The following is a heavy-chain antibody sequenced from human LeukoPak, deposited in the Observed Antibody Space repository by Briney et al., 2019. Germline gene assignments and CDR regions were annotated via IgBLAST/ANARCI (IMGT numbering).Heavy chain of an antibody. Sequence: GGTLRLPYASSGFSFSSYVMRWVREAPGKGLEWGSSGTGTGGSTFYADSVKGRFTISRDNSKNTLNLQMNRLRSEDTAVYYCAKDLWRGSDAFDIWGQGTMVTVSS. V-gene: IGHV3-23*01. CDR3: AKDLWRGSDAFDI. J-gene: IGHJ3*02. CDR1: GFSFSSYV. CDR2: GTGTGGST. D-gene: IGHD1-26*01.